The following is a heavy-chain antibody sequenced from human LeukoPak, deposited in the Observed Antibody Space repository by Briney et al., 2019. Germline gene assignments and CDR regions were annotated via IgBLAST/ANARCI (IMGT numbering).Heavy chain of an antibody. CDR3: ARYVSGHYFDY. CDR1: GGSISSYY. J-gene: IGHJ4*02. D-gene: IGHD3-16*01. V-gene: IGHV4-4*07. CDR2: IYTSGST. Sequence: SETLSLTCTVSGGSISSYYWSWIRQPAGKGLEWIGRIYTSGSTTYNPSLWSRVSMSVDTSKNQFSLNLGSVTAADTAVYYCARYVSGHYFDYWGQGTLVTVSS.